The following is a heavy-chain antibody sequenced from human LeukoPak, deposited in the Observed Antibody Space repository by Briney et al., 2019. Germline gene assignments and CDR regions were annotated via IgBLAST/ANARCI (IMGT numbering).Heavy chain of an antibody. J-gene: IGHJ6*02. D-gene: IGHD2-8*01. CDR3: ARDTPGVYGMDV. V-gene: IGHV3-30-3*01. CDR1: GFTFSSYA. CDR2: ISYDGSNK. Sequence: GGSLRLSCAASGFTFSSYAMHWVRQAPGKGLEWVAVISYDGSNKYYADSVKGRFTIPRDNSKNTLYLQMNSLRAEDTAVYYCARDTPGVYGMDVWGQGTTVTVSS.